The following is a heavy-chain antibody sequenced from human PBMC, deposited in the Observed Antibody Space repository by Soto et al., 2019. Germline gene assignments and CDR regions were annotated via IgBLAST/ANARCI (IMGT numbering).Heavy chain of an antibody. CDR3: ARSYYGSGSLAVYYYYYYGMDV. CDR1: GSSISSSNW. Sequence: PSETLSLTCAVSGSSISSSNWWSWVRQPPGKGLEWIGEIYHSGSTNYNPSLKSRVTISVDKSKNQFSLKLSSVTAADTAVYYCARSYYGSGSLAVYYYYYYGMDVWGQGTTVTVSS. D-gene: IGHD3-10*01. V-gene: IGHV4-4*02. CDR2: IYHSGST. J-gene: IGHJ6*02.